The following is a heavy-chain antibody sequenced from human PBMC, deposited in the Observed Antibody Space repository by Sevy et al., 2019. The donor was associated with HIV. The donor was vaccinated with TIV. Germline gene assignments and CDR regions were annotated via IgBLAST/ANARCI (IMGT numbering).Heavy chain of an antibody. CDR2: IWYDGNNK. D-gene: IGHD6-13*01. CDR3: AKGIAAAGYYFDF. Sequence: GGSLRLSCAASGFTFSSYGMHLVRQAPGKGLEWVAGIWYDGNNKDYADSVKGRFTISRDNSKNTVYLQMNSLRAEDTAVYYCAKGIAAAGYYFDFWGQGTLVTVSS. J-gene: IGHJ4*02. CDR1: GFTFSSYG. V-gene: IGHV3-33*06.